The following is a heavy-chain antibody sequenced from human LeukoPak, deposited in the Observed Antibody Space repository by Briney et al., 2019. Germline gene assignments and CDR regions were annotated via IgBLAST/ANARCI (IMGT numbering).Heavy chain of an antibody. D-gene: IGHD6-6*01. CDR3: AKDLIAARPSAFDI. CDR1: GFTFSSYG. J-gene: IGHJ3*02. Sequence: GRSLRLSCAASGFTFSSYGMHWAGQAPGRGLGWVPVISYDGSNKYYADSVKGRFTISRDNSKNTLYLQMNSLRAEDTAVYYCAKDLIAARPSAFDIWGQGTMVTVSS. V-gene: IGHV3-30*18. CDR2: ISYDGSNK.